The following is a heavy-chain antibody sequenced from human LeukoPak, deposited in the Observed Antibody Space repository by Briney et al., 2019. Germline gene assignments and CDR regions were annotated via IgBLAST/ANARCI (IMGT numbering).Heavy chain of an antibody. CDR1: GFTFSSYS. D-gene: IGHD4-23*01. CDR2: ISSSSSTI. J-gene: IGHJ4*02. Sequence: GGSLRLSCAASGFTFSSYSMNWVRQAPGKGLEWVSYISSSSSTIHYADSVKGRFTISRDNAKNSLYLQMNSLRDEDTAVYYCAKDHDYGGNSDYWGQGTLVTVSS. V-gene: IGHV3-48*02. CDR3: AKDHDYGGNSDY.